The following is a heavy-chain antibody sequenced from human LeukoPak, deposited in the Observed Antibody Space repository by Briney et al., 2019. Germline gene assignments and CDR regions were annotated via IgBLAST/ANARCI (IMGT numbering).Heavy chain of an antibody. J-gene: IGHJ4*02. D-gene: IGHD1-20*01. V-gene: IGHV1-18*01. Sequence: ASVKVSCKASGYIFTNYGISWVRQAPGQGLEWMGWISAYNGNTNYTQKVQGRVTMTTDTSTSTAYMELRSLTSDDTAMYSCARDRYNCSDRAAVDYWGQGTLVTVSS. CDR2: ISAYNGNT. CDR3: ARDRYNCSDRAAVDY. CDR1: GYIFTNYG.